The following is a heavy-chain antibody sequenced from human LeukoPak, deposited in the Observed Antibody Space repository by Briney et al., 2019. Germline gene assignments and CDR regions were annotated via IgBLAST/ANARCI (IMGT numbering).Heavy chain of an antibody. CDR3: AREFLEDYQLLSHY. V-gene: IGHV1-2*02. Sequence: ASVKVSCKASGYTFTGYYMHWVRQAPGQVLEWMGWINPNSGGTNFAQKFQGRVTMTRDTSISAAYMELSRLRSDDTAVYYCAREFLEDYQLLSHYWGQGTLVTVSS. J-gene: IGHJ4*02. CDR2: INPNSGGT. CDR1: GYTFTGYY. D-gene: IGHD2-2*01.